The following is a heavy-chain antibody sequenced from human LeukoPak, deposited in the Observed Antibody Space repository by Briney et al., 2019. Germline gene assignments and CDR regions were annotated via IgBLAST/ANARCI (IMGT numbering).Heavy chain of an antibody. CDR3: AKDRFCSSTHCPYDQ. J-gene: IGHJ5*02. CDR2: ISVSDDST. CDR1: GFTSSDYT. V-gene: IGHV3-23*01. D-gene: IGHD2-2*01. Sequence: PGGSLRLSCAASGFTSSDYTMNWVRQAPGKGLEWVSGISVSDDSTYYADSVKGRFTMSRDNSNNMLYLQMNSLRAEDTAVYYCAKDRFCSSTHCPYDQWGQGTLVTVSS.